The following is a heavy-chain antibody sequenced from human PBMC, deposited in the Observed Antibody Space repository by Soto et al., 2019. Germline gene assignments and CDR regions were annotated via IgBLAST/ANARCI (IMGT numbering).Heavy chain of an antibody. Sequence: QVHLQESGPEVVKPSGTLSLTCTVSGDSLTADGSYWGWLRRPLGQGLEWVGTISPTGQTFPNPPHSPRPTLSLAGSMSEFRQRRTSVDAADAGVSFCARQMRGPVPYFGRLSPVTSWGQGTHVTVSS. CDR3: ARQMRGPVPYFGRLSPVTS. J-gene: IGHJ4*02. CDR1: GDSLTADGSY. D-gene: IGHD3-9*01. V-gene: IGHV4-39*01. CDR2: ISPTGQT.